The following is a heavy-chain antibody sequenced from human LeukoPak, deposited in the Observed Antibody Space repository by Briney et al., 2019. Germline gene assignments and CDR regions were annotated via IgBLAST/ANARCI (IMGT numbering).Heavy chain of an antibody. J-gene: IGHJ5*02. V-gene: IGHV3-48*03. CDR2: ISSSGSTI. CDR3: ARGGGRPYCSGGSCYSWFDP. Sequence: GGSLRLSCAASGFTFSSYEMNWVRQAPGKGLEWVSYISSSGSTIYYADSAKGRFTISRDNAKNSLYLQMNSLRAEDTAVYYCARGGGRPYCSGGSCYSWFDPWGQGTLVTVSS. D-gene: IGHD2-15*01. CDR1: GFTFSSYE.